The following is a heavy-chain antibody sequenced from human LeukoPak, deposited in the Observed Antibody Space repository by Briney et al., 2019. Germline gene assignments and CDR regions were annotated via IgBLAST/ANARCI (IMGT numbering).Heavy chain of an antibody. Sequence: ASVKVFCKASGYTFTSYDINWVRQATGQGLEWMGWINPNSGNTGYAQKFQGRVTITRNTSISTAYMELSSLRSEDTAVYYCARNSGWYSGSYSFDYWGQGTLVTVSS. CDR2: INPNSGNT. J-gene: IGHJ4*02. V-gene: IGHV1-8*03. CDR3: ARNSGWYSGSYSFDY. CDR1: GYTFTSYD. D-gene: IGHD1-26*01.